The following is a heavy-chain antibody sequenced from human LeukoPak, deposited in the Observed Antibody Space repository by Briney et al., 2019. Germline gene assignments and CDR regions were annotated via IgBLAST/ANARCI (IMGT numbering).Heavy chain of an antibody. Sequence: SETLSLTCTVSGGSISISSYYRGWIRQPPGKGLEWIGSIYYSGSTYYNPSLKSRVTISVDTSKNQFSLKLSSVTAADTAVYYCARHDTTSSGWPYYFDYWGQGTLVTVSS. CDR2: IYYSGST. J-gene: IGHJ4*02. CDR1: GGSISISSYY. V-gene: IGHV4-39*01. D-gene: IGHD6-19*01. CDR3: ARHDTTSSGWPYYFDY.